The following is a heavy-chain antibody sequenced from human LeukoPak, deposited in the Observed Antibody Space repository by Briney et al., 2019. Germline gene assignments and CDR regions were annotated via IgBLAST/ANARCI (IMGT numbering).Heavy chain of an antibody. CDR3: ARERYYGSGSVYNRVDY. Sequence: GASVKVSCKASGYTFTDYYIHWVRQAPGQGLEWMGWINPNSDYTFYAQKFQGRVTMTRDTSIRTAYMDLSRLRSDDTAVYYCARERYYGSGSVYNRVDYWGQGTLVTVSS. CDR1: GYTFTDYY. D-gene: IGHD3-10*01. CDR2: INPNSDYT. V-gene: IGHV1-2*02. J-gene: IGHJ4*02.